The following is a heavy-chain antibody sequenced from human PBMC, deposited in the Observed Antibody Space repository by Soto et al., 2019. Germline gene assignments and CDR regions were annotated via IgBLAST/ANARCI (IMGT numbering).Heavy chain of an antibody. CDR2: IYYIGTT. V-gene: IGHV4-30-4*01. D-gene: IGHD1-1*01. CDR3: AKWDTTPAFAQ. J-gene: IGHJ4*02. Sequence: VRLQESGPGLVKPSETLSLTCSVSGGPVSRGDFYWSWIRQVPGKGLEWIGDIYYIGTTSYNPALKRRVQIATDPVRRQFFLTLSFAPAADTAAYFCAKWDTTPAFAQWGQGILVSVSS. CDR1: GGPVSRGDFY.